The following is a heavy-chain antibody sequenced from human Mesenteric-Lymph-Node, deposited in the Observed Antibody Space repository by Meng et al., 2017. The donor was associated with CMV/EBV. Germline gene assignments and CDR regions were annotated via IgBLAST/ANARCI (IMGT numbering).Heavy chain of an antibody. D-gene: IGHD5-12*01. CDR2: IYHSGST. CDR1: GGSISSSDW. V-gene: IGHV4-4*02. J-gene: IGHJ4*02. CDR3: ARASGYYSTYFDS. Sequence: AGSGGSISSSDWWNWVRQPPGKGLEWIGEIYHSGSTNYSPSLKTRVTISVDKSKNQFSLKLSSVTAADTAAYYSARASGYYSTYFDSWGQGTLVTVSS.